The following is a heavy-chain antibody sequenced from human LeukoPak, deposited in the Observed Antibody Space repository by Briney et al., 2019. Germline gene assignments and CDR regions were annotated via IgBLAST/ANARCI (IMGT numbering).Heavy chain of an antibody. CDR2: IRGKAYGGTT. V-gene: IGHV3-49*04. Sequence: GGSLRLSCTASGFTFSDNAMSWVRQAPGKGLEWVGFIRGKAYGGTTQYAASVKGRFTISRDDSKSIAYLQMNSLKTEDTAEYYCTSGYSSSWYPPPFDYWGQGTLVTVSS. D-gene: IGHD6-13*01. CDR3: TSGYSSSWYPPPFDY. J-gene: IGHJ4*02. CDR1: GFTFSDNA.